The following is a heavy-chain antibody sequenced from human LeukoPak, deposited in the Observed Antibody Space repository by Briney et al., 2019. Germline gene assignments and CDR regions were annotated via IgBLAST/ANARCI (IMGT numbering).Heavy chain of an antibody. CDR1: VGTFSSYA. D-gene: IGHD6-19*01. V-gene: IGHV1-69*13. CDR2: VIPIFGTT. CDR3: ARTAGVAVALSLGY. Sequence: SVKISCTASVGTFSSYAISWVCQAPGQGLEWMGGVIPIFGTTNYAQKCQGSVTINADESTSTAYMELSSLRSEDTAVYYCARTAGVAVALSLGYWGQGTLVTVSS. J-gene: IGHJ4*02.